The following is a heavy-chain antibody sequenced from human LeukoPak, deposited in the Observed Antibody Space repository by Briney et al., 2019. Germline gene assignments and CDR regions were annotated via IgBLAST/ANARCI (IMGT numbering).Heavy chain of an antibody. CDR1: GFTFSSYG. CDR3: ARDRFTYDY. D-gene: IGHD3-3*01. Sequence: GRSLRLSCAASGFTFSSYGMHWVRQAPGKGLEWVADIWYDGSNKYYADSVKGRFTISRDNSKNTLYLQMNSLRAEDTAVYYCARDRFTYDYWGQGTLVTVSS. J-gene: IGHJ4*02. CDR2: IWYDGSNK. V-gene: IGHV3-33*01.